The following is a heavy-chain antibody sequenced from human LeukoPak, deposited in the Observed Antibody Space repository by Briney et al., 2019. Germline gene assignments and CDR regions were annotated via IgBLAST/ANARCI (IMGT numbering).Heavy chain of an antibody. CDR3: AKYVGTSRSGAFDI. V-gene: IGHV3-23*01. J-gene: IGHJ3*02. CDR2: ISGSGAYS. D-gene: IGHD1-1*01. CDR1: GFTFSSYA. Sequence: GGSLRLFCAASGFTFSSYAMSWVRQAPGKGLEWVSAISGSGAYSYYADSVKGRFAISRDNSKNTLYVQMDSLRAEDTAVYYCAKYVGTSRSGAFDIWGQGTMVTVSS.